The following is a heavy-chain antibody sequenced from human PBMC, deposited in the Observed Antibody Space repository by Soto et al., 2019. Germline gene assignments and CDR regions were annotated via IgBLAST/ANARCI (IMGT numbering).Heavy chain of an antibody. D-gene: IGHD4-17*01. Sequence: GASVKVSCKASGYTFTSYYMNWVRQAPGQGLEWMGIINPSGGSTSYAQKFQGRVTMTRDTSTSTVYMELSSLRSEDTAVYYCARDRVDGESPGYYYYGMDVWGQGTTVTVSS. CDR3: ARDRVDGESPGYYYYGMDV. V-gene: IGHV1-46*01. J-gene: IGHJ6*02. CDR1: GYTFTSYY. CDR2: INPSGGST.